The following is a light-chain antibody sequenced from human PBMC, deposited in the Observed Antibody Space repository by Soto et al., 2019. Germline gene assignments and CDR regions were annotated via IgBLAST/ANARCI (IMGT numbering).Light chain of an antibody. Sequence: EIVLTQSPGTLSLSPGERATLSCRASQSVRGSDLAWYQQKPGQAPRLLIYGASTRATGIPERFSGSGSGTDFALTISSLELEDFAVYYCQQYVGSPPITFGPGTKVDIK. CDR1: QSVRGSD. CDR2: GAS. V-gene: IGKV3-20*01. J-gene: IGKJ3*01. CDR3: QQYVGSPPIT.